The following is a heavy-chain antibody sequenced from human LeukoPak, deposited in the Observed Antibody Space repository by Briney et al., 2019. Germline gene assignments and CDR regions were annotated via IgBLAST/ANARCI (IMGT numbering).Heavy chain of an antibody. V-gene: IGHV4-34*01. D-gene: IGHD3-3*01. Sequence: PSETLSLTCAVYGVSFSGYYWSWIRQPPGKGLEWIGEINHSGSTNYNPSLKSRVTISVDTSKNQFSLKLSSVTAADTAVYYCATGYDFWSGYYSYWGQGTLVTVSS. CDR3: ATGYDFWSGYYSY. J-gene: IGHJ4*02. CDR2: INHSGST. CDR1: GVSFSGYY.